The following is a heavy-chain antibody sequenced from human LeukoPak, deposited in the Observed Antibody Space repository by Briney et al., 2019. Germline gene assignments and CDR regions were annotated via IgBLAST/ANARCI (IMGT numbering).Heavy chain of an antibody. V-gene: IGHV1-69*06. Sequence: SVKVSCKASGGTFISYAISWVRQAPGQGLEWMGGIIPIFGTANYAQKFQGRVTITADKSTSTAYMELSSLRSEDTAVYYCASQTVTRSYYYYYYGMDVWGKGTTVTVSS. J-gene: IGHJ6*04. CDR2: IIPIFGTA. CDR3: ASQTVTRSYYYYYYGMDV. CDR1: GGTFISYA. D-gene: IGHD4-17*01.